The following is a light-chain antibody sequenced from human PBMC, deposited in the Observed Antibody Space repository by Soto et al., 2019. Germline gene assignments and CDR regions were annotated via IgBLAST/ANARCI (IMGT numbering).Light chain of an antibody. CDR3: CSYAGSYTSWV. V-gene: IGLV2-11*01. CDR1: SSDVGGYNY. CDR2: YVS. J-gene: IGLJ3*02. Sequence: QSALTQPRSVSGSPGQSVTISCTGTSSDVGGYNYVSWYQQYSVKARNLVIYYVSKRPSGVPDRFSGSKSDNTASLNISGLQAEDEADYYCCSYAGSYTSWVFGGGTKLTVL.